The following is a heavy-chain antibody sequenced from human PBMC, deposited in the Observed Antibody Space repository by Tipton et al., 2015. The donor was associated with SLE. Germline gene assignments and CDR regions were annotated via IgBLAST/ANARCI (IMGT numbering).Heavy chain of an antibody. CDR2: IYDSGSGST. Sequence: TLSLTCTVSGGSISSYYWSWIRQPPGKGLEWIGNIYDSGSGSTNYNPSLKSRVTMSVDTSKNQFSLKLTSVTAADTAVYYCARYCSGGSCYHDAFDIWGQGTMVTVSS. CDR1: GGSISSYY. J-gene: IGHJ3*02. V-gene: IGHV4-59*07. CDR3: ARYCSGGSCYHDAFDI. D-gene: IGHD2-15*01.